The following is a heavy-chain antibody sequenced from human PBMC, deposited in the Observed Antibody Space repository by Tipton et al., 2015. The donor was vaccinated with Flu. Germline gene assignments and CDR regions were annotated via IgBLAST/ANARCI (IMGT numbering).Heavy chain of an antibody. CDR3: ARQDYFDVDLVDWYFDL. J-gene: IGHJ2*01. CDR2: ISNSGST. D-gene: IGHD2/OR15-2a*01. CDR1: GDSITNYY. V-gene: IGHV4-59*01. Sequence: TLSLTCTVSGDSITNYYWSWIRQAPGRGLEWIGYISNSGSTNYNASLKSRVSISVDTSKNHLSLKVISVTAADTAVYYCARQDYFDVDLVDWYFDLWGRGTLVTVSS.